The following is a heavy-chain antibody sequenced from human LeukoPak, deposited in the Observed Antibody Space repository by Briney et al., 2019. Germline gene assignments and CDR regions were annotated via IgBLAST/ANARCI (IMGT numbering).Heavy chain of an antibody. V-gene: IGHV1-18*01. CDR1: GYTFTSYG. J-gene: IGHJ6*02. Sequence: EASVKVSCKASGYTFTSYGISWVRQAPGQGLEWMGWISAYNGNTNYAQKLQGRVTMTTDTSTSTAYMELRSLRSDDTAVYYCARDAMELRRGYYYGMDVWGQGTTVTVSS. CDR3: ARDAMELRRGYYYGMDV. CDR2: ISAYNGNT. D-gene: IGHD1-7*01.